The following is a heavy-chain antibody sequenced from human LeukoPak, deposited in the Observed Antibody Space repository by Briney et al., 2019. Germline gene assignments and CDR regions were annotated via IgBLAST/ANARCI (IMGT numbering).Heavy chain of an antibody. J-gene: IGHJ4*02. CDR1: GASVSGSNYY. Sequence: PSETLSLTCAVSGASVSGSNYYWGWIRQPPGKGLEWIGNIYSSGSTYYNASLQSRVTISIDTSKNQFSLRLNSVTAADTAMYFCAKSGGYGPIDYWGQGTRVIVSS. CDR3: AKSGGYGPIDY. D-gene: IGHD1-26*01. V-gene: IGHV4-39*01. CDR2: IYSSGST.